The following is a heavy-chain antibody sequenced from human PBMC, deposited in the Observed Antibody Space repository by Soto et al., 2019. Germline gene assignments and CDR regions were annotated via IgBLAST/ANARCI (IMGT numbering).Heavy chain of an antibody. J-gene: IGHJ4*02. CDR2: MYYTGST. CDR3: ARHRGYSYGLADY. Sequence: PSETLSLTCTVSGGSISSSGYYWGWIRQPPGKGLEWIGSMYYTGSTYYNPSLKSRVTISVDTSKNQVSLKLSSVTAADAAVYYCARHRGYSYGLADYWGQGTLVTVSS. CDR1: GGSISSSGYY. V-gene: IGHV4-39*01. D-gene: IGHD5-18*01.